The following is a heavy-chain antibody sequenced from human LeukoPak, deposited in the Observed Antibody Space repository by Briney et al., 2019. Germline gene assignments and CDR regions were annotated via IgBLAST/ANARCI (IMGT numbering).Heavy chain of an antibody. D-gene: IGHD1-26*01. Sequence: GGSLRLSCAASGFTFSSYAMHWVRQAPGKGLGWVAVILYDGSNKYYADSVKGRFTISRDNSKNTLYLQMNSLRAEDTAVYYCARGEYFDYWGQGTLVTVSS. V-gene: IGHV3-30-3*01. J-gene: IGHJ4*02. CDR1: GFTFSSYA. CDR3: ARGEYFDY. CDR2: ILYDGSNK.